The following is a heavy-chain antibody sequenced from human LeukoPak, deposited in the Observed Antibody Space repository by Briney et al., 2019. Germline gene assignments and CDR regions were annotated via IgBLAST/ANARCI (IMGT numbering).Heavy chain of an antibody. Sequence: PSETLSLTCAVYGGSFSGYYWSWLRQPPGKGLEWIGEINHSGSTNYNPSLKSRVTISVDTSKNQFSLKLSSVTAADTAVYYCARVFKGFWSGRPYYFDYWGQGTLVTVSS. CDR1: GGSFSGYY. V-gene: IGHV4-34*01. D-gene: IGHD3-3*01. CDR2: INHSGST. CDR3: ARVFKGFWSGRPYYFDY. J-gene: IGHJ4*02.